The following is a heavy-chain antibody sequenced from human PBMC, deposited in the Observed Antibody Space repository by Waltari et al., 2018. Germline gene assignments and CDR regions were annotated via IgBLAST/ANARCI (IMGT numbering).Heavy chain of an antibody. CDR1: GFTVSSNY. D-gene: IGHD3-3*01. J-gene: IGHJ3*02. CDR3: ARPYDLSAFDI. CDR2: IYSGGST. Sequence: EVQLVESGGGLIQPGGSLRLSCAASGFTVSSNYMSWVRQAQGKGLECVSFIYSGGSTYYADSVKGRFTISRDNSKNTLYLQMNSLRAEDTAVYYCARPYDLSAFDIWGQGTMVTVSS. V-gene: IGHV3-53*01.